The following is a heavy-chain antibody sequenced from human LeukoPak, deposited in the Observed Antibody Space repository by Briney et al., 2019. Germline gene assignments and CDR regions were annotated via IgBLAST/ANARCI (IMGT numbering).Heavy chain of an antibody. CDR3: ARVPPLPTVTRLPFCDY. Sequence: GGSLRLSCAASGFTFSNYWMHWVRQAPGKGLVWVSRINSDGINTSYADSVKGRFTISRDNAKNTLNLQMNSLRAEDTAVYYCARVPPLPTVTRLPFCDYWGQGTLVTVSS. D-gene: IGHD4-17*01. CDR1: GFTFSNYW. CDR2: INSDGINT. J-gene: IGHJ4*02. V-gene: IGHV3-74*01.